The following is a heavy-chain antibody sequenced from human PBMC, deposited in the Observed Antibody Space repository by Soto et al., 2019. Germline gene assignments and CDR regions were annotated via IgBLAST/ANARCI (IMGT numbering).Heavy chain of an antibody. CDR3: ARFPLLGILGY. J-gene: IGHJ4*02. Sequence: SETLSLTCTVSGGSISSYYWSWIRQPPGKGLEWIGYIYYSGSTNYNPSLKSRVTISVDTSKNQFSLKLSSVTAADTAVYYCARFPLLGILGYWGQGTLVTVSS. D-gene: IGHD6-13*01. V-gene: IGHV4-59*01. CDR2: IYYSGST. CDR1: GGSISSYY.